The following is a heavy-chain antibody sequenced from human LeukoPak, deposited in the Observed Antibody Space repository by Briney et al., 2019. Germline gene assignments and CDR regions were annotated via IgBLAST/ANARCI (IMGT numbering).Heavy chain of an antibody. CDR2: IWFDGTNK. CDR1: GFTFSSFG. Sequence: GRSLRLSCAASGFTFSSFGMHWVRQAPGKGLEWVATIWFDGTNKYYADSVKGRFTISRDNAKNSLFLQMNSLRVEDTAVYYCARDPTGDVIRSGGNSGAFDIWGQGTTVTVSS. V-gene: IGHV3-33*01. J-gene: IGHJ3*02. CDR3: ARDPTGDVIRSGGNSGAFDI. D-gene: IGHD3-10*01.